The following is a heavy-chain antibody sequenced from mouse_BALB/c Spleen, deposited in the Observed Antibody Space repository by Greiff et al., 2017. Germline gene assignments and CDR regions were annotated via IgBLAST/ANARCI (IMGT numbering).Heavy chain of an antibody. D-gene: IGHD2-3*01. J-gene: IGHJ2*01. Sequence: LQQPGSELVRPGASVKLSCKASGYTFTSYWMHWVKQRHGQGLEWIGNIYPGSGSTNYDEKFKSKGTLTVDTSSSTAYMHLSSLTSEDSAVYDCTREVYDGLYYFDYWGQGTTLTVSS. CDR2: IYPGSGST. V-gene: IGHV1S22*01. CDR3: TREVYDGLYYFDY. CDR1: GYTFTSYW.